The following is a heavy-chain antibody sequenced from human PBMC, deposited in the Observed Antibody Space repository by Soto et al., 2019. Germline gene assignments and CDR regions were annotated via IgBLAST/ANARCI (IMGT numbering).Heavy chain of an antibody. CDR3: ARDQTHSGSYFWFAP. D-gene: IGHD1-26*01. J-gene: IGHJ5*02. V-gene: IGHV4-4*02. Sequence: QVQLQESGPGLVKPSGTLSLTCAVSGGSISSSNWWSWVRQPPGKGLEWIGEIYHSGSTNYNPSLKSPVTISVDKSKNQLSLTRSSVTAADPAGYYCARDQTHSGSYFWFAPWGQGTLVTVSS. CDR1: GGSISSSNW. CDR2: IYHSGST.